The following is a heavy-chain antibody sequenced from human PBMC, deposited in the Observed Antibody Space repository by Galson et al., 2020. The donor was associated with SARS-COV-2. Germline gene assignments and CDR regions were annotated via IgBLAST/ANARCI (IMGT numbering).Heavy chain of an antibody. J-gene: IGHJ6*02. Sequence: NSGGSLRLSCPASGFPFSTYRMNWVRLPPGKGLEWVSSISTSRSYTYYVDSLKGRFTIPRDNTRNSLNLQMKSLRAEDTAVYYCARDEGIRGYNYGRLYYGRDVWGQGTTVTVSS. D-gene: IGHD5-18*01. CDR1: GFPFSTYR. CDR3: ARDEGIRGYNYGRLYYGRDV. CDR2: ISTSRSYT. V-gene: IGHV3-21*01.